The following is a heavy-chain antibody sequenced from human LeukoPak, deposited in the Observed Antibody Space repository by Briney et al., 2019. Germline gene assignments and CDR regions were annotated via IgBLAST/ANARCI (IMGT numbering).Heavy chain of an antibody. D-gene: IGHD3-22*01. J-gene: IGHJ2*01. Sequence: GGSLRLSCAASGFTFSNFGMHWVRQAPGKGLEWVAVISYDGSNKYYADSVKGRFTISGDNSKNTLYLQMNSLRAEDTAVYYCARGGADYYDSSGYYYHWYFDLWGRGTLVTVSS. V-gene: IGHV3-30*19. CDR1: GFTFSNFG. CDR2: ISYDGSNK. CDR3: ARGGADYYDSSGYYYHWYFDL.